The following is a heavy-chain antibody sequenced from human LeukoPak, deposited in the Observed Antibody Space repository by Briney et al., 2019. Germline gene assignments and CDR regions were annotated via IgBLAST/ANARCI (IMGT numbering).Heavy chain of an antibody. J-gene: IGHJ4*02. Sequence: PGGSLRLSCAASGFTFSSYAMSWVRQAPGKGLERVSAISGSGGSTYYADSVKGRFTISRDNSKNTLYLQMNSLRAEDTAVYYCAKDGPGGIAVAGLDYWGQGTLVTVSS. CDR1: GFTFSSYA. V-gene: IGHV3-23*01. CDR2: ISGSGGST. D-gene: IGHD6-19*01. CDR3: AKDGPGGIAVAGLDY.